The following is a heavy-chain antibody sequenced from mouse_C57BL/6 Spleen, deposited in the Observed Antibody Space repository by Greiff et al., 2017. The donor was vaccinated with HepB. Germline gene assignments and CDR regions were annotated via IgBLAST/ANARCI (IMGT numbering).Heavy chain of an antibody. CDR1: GYAFSSSW. CDR2: ILPGSGST. V-gene: IGHV1-9*01. J-gene: IGHJ2*01. D-gene: IGHD2-3*01. Sequence: QVQLQQSGPELVKPGASVKISCKASGYAFSSSWMNWVKQRPGHGLEWIGEILPGSGSTNYNEKFKGKATFTADTSSNTAYMQLSSLTTEDSAIYYCARPDGYPGDYFDYWGQGTTLTVSS. CDR3: ARPDGYPGDYFDY.